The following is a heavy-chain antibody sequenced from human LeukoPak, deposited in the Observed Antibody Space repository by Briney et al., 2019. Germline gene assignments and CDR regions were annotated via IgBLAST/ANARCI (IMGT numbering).Heavy chain of an antibody. CDR3: ARGNKYPGGFDY. V-gene: IGHV4-59*01. CDR1: FGSIIDYY. D-gene: IGHD1/OR15-1a*01. Sequence: SGTLSLTCSVPFGSIIDYYWSWIRQPPGKELEWIGDTYNIGTTTYNPPPKVQVPISEDTSKNQFSRKLTLFTPRDPAVNYCARGNKYPGGFDYWGQGTLVTVSS. CDR2: TYNIGTT. J-gene: IGHJ4*02.